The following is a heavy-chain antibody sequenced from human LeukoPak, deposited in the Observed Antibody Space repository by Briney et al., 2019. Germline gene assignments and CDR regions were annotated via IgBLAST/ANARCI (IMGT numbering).Heavy chain of an antibody. CDR2: INGSGSFT. D-gene: IGHD3-10*01. Sequence: GGSLRLSCAASGFTFSNYVMGWVRQDPGKGLQWVSIINGSGSFTSYADSVKGRLTISRDNSKNTLYLQMNSLRAEDTAVYYCTGVDYYWGQGIPVTVSS. CDR3: TGVDYY. V-gene: IGHV3-23*05. J-gene: IGHJ4*02. CDR1: GFTFSNYV.